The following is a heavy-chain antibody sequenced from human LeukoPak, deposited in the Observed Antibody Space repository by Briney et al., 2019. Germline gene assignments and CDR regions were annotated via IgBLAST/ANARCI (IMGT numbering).Heavy chain of an antibody. CDR2: FFVSGTT. J-gene: IGHJ4*02. D-gene: IGHD6-25*01. CDR1: GGSISSSSDY. Sequence: SETLSLTCTVSGGSISSSSDYWGWIRQAPGKGLEWIGGFFVSGTTHYNPSLRSRATLSVDTSKNQFSLKLTSMTAADAATYFCARQFATAAADTRGYFDYWGQGTVVAVSS. CDR3: ARQFATAAADTRGYFDY. V-gene: IGHV4-39*01.